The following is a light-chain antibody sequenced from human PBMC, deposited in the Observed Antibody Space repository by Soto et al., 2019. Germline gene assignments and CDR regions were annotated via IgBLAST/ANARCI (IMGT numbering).Light chain of an antibody. CDR1: SSNIGSNT. J-gene: IGLJ1*01. V-gene: IGLV1-44*01. CDR2: SNN. CDR3: AAWDDSLNGYV. Sequence: QSVLTHPPSASGNPGQRVTISCSGRSSNIGSNTVNWYQQLPGTAPKLLIYSNNQRPSGVPDRFSGSKSGTSASLAISGLQSEDEADYYCAAWDDSLNGYVFGTGTKLTVL.